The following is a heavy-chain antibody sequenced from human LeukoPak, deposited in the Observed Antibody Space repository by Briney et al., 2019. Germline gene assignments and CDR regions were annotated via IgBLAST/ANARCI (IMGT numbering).Heavy chain of an antibody. CDR1: GYTFTGYY. V-gene: IGHV1-2*02. CDR2: INPNSGGT. J-gene: IGHJ5*02. Sequence: ASVKLSCKASGYTFTGYYMHWVRHAPGQGLEWMGWINPNSGGTNYAQKFQGRVTMTRDTSISTAYMELSRLRSDDTAVYYCARGEIPYYYGSGSYGFDPWGQGTLVTVSS. CDR3: ARGEIPYYYGSGSYGFDP. D-gene: IGHD3-10*01.